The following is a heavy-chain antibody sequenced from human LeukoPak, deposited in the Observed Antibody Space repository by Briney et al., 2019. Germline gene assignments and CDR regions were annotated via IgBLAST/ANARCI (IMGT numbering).Heavy chain of an antibody. Sequence: GGSLRLSCAAAGFPFTSYGMHWVRQAPGKGLEWVAVIWYDGSNKYYVDSVKGRFTISRDNSKNTLYLQMNSLRAEDTAVYYCARGGSGYDFDFWGQGTLVTVSS. V-gene: IGHV3-33*01. CDR1: GFPFTSYG. J-gene: IGHJ4*02. D-gene: IGHD5-12*01. CDR2: IWYDGSNK. CDR3: ARGGSGYDFDF.